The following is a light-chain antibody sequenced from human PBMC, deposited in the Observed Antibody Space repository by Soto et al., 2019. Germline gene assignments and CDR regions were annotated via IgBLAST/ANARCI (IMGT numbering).Light chain of an antibody. CDR1: ESVSSNF. Sequence: EIVLTQSPGTLSLSPGERVTLSCRASESVSSNFLAWYQQKPGQAPRLLIYGASSRAAGIPDRFSGSGSGTDFTLTINRVEPEDFAVYYCQQYGNSPRSFGGGTQVEIK. J-gene: IGKJ4*01. CDR3: QQYGNSPRS. V-gene: IGKV3-20*01. CDR2: GAS.